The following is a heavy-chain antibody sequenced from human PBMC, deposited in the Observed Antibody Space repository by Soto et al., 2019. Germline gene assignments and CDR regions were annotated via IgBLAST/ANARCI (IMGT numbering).Heavy chain of an antibody. V-gene: IGHV3-23*01. CDR1: GFTFSNYA. CDR2: ISGSGGTT. CDR3: AKDQYSGSPGKPDY. D-gene: IGHD1-26*01. J-gene: IGHJ4*02. Sequence: QPGGSLRLSCAASGFTFSNYAMSWVRQAPGKGLEWVSAISGSGGTTYYADSVKGRFTISRDNSKNTLYLQVNSLRAEDTAVYYCAKDQYSGSPGKPDYWGQGTLVTVSS.